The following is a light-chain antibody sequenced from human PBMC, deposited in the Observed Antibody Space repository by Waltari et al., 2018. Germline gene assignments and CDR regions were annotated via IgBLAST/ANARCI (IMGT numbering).Light chain of an antibody. CDR1: QSLLHSNGYNY. V-gene: IGKV2-28*01. Sequence: DIVMTQSPLSLPVTPGEPASISCRSSQSLLHSNGYNYLDWYLQKPGQSPHLIIYLGSIRASGVPYRFSGSGSGTDFTLTISSLQPEDFATYYCLQDYNYPRTFGQGTKVDIK. CDR3: LQDYNYPRT. CDR2: LGS. J-gene: IGKJ1*01.